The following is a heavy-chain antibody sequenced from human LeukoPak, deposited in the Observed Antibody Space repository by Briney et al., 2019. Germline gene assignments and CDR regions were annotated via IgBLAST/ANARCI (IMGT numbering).Heavy chain of an antibody. D-gene: IGHD2-2*02. CDR2: IKSKTDGGTT. V-gene: IGHV3-15*01. CDR1: GFTFSNAW. Sequence: GGSLRLSCAASGFTFSNAWMSWVRQAPGKGLEWVGRIKSKTDGGTTDYAAVVKGRYTISRDDSKNTLYLQMNSLKTEDTAVYYCTTAPDIVVVPATIDGYYYYYMDVWGQGTTVTVSS. CDR3: TTAPDIVVVPATIDGYYYYYMDV. J-gene: IGHJ6*03.